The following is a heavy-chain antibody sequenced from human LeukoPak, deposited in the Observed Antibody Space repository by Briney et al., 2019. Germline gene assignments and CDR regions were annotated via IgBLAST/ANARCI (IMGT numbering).Heavy chain of an antibody. D-gene: IGHD3-3*01. CDR2: IIPIFGTA. V-gene: IGHV1-69*13. J-gene: IGHJ4*02. Sequence: GASVKVSCKASGGTFSSYAISWVRQAPGQGLEWMGGIIPIFGTANYAQKFQGRVTITADESTSTAYMELSSLRSEDTAVYYRAGDHRFLEWYQFDYWGQGTLVTVSS. CDR3: AGDHRFLEWYQFDY. CDR1: GGTFSSYA.